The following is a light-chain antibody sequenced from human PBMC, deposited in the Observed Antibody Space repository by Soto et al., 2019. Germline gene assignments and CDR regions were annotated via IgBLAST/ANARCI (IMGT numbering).Light chain of an antibody. Sequence: DIQMTQSPSGLSASVGDRVTITCRARQSISSWLAWYQQKPGRAPKLLIYKASSLESGVPSRFSGSGSGTEFTLTSSSLQPDDFATYYCQQYNSYSRTFGQGTKLEIK. V-gene: IGKV1-5*03. CDR3: QQYNSYSRT. CDR1: QSISSW. CDR2: KAS. J-gene: IGKJ2*01.